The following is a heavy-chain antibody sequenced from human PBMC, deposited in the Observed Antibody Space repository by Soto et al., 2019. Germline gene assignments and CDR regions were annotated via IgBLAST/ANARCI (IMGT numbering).Heavy chain of an antibody. V-gene: IGHV3-21*01. CDR1: GFTFSSYS. Sequence: EVQLVESGGGLVKPGGSLRLSCAASGFTFSSYSMNWVRQAPGKGLEWVSSISSSGTYTYYADPVKGRFTISRDNAKYSLYLQMNSLRAEDTAVYYCARVYLTTTGTYYYGMDVWGQGTTVTVSS. CDR3: ARVYLTTTGTYYYGMDV. D-gene: IGHD1-1*01. J-gene: IGHJ6*02. CDR2: ISSSGTYT.